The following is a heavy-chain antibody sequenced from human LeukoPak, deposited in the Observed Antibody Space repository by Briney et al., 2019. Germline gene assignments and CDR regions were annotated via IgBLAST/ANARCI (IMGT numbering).Heavy chain of an antibody. J-gene: IGHJ4*02. CDR2: IYYSGST. D-gene: IGHD6-6*01. Sequence: SETLSLTCTVSGGSISSYYWSWIRQPPGKGLEWIGYIYYSGSTNYNPSLKSRVTISVDTSKNQFSLKLSSVTAADTAVYYCAREAAQRGFDYWGQGTLVTVSS. CDR3: AREAAQRGFDY. CDR1: GGSISSYY. V-gene: IGHV4-59*12.